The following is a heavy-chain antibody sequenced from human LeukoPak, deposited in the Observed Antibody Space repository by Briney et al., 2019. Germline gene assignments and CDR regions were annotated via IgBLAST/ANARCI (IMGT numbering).Heavy chain of an antibody. Sequence: ESLKISCKGSGYSFTSYWIGWVRQMPGKGLEWMGIIYPGDSDTRYSPSFQGQVTISADKSISTAYLQWSSLKASDTAMYYCARGGNSLYYYYYGMDVWGQGTTVTVSS. D-gene: IGHD4-23*01. J-gene: IGHJ6*02. V-gene: IGHV5-51*01. CDR3: ARGGNSLYYYYYGMDV. CDR1: GYSFTSYW. CDR2: IYPGDSDT.